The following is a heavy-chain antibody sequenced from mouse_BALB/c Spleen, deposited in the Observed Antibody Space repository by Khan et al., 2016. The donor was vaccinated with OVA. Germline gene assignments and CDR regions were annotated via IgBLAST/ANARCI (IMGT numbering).Heavy chain of an antibody. CDR2: IRSGGNT. D-gene: IGHD2-14*01. CDR3: ARNSYMYDFTY. Sequence: VQLQESGPGLVRPSQTLSITCTVSGFSLTTYGVHWVRQSPGKGLEWLGVIRSGGNTDYNAAFLSRLSITKDNSKSQVFFKINSLQTDDTAMYYCARNSYMYDFTYWGQGTLVTVSA. J-gene: IGHJ3*01. CDR1: GFSLTTYG. V-gene: IGHV2-2*01.